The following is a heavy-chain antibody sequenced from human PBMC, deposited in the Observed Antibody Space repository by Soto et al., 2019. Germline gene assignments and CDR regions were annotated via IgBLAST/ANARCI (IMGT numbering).Heavy chain of an antibody. Sequence: PGGSLRLSCAASGFTFSSYNMHWVRQATGKGLEWVSAIGTAGDTYYPGSVKGRFTISRENAKNSLYLQMNSLRAEDTTVYYCERAGQRQWLPSYGMDVWGQGTTVTVSS. CDR3: ERAGQRQWLPSYGMDV. J-gene: IGHJ6*02. CDR1: GFTFSSYN. V-gene: IGHV3-13*01. D-gene: IGHD6-19*01. CDR2: IGTAGDT.